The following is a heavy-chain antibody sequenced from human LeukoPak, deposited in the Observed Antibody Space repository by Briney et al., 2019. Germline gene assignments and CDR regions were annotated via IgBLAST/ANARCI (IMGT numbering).Heavy chain of an antibody. CDR1: GGSISSYY. Sequence: SETLSLTCTVSGGSISSYYWSWIRQPPGKGLEWIGYIYYSGSTNYNPSLKSRVTTSVDTSKNQFSLKLSSVTAADTAVYYCARSTYYYMDVWGKGTTVTVSS. CDR3: ARSTYYYMDV. V-gene: IGHV4-59*01. J-gene: IGHJ6*03. D-gene: IGHD1-26*01. CDR2: IYYSGST.